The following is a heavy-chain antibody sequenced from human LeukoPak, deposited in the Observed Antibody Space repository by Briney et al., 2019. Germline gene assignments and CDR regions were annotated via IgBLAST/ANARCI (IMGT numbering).Heavy chain of an antibody. D-gene: IGHD3-22*01. J-gene: IGHJ4*02. CDR2: IKSKTDGGTT. CDR3: TADYYYDSSGYNPYFDY. V-gene: IGHV3-15*01. Sequence: GGSLRLSCAASGFTFSNAWMSWVRQAPGKGLEWVGRIKSKTDGGTTDYAAPVKGRFTISRDDSKNTLYLQMNSLKTEDTAVYYCTADYYYDSSGYNPYFDYWGQGTLVTVSS. CDR1: GFTFSNAW.